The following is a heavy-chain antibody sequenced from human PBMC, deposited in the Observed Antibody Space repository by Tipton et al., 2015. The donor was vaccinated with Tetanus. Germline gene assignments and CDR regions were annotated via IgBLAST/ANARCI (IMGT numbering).Heavy chain of an antibody. CDR2: ITPIFGTT. Sequence: QSGAEVKKPGSSVKVSCKASGGTFTNYALSWVRQAPGQGLEWVGGITPIFGTTNSAPKFQGRVTITADESTNTAYMELSSLRSEDTAVYYCAXXXNLISRAYXYWXXGTQXXVSS. J-gene: IGHJ4*02. CDR1: GGTFTNYA. V-gene: IGHV1-69*01. D-gene: IGHD1-14*01. CDR3: AXXXNLISRAYXY.